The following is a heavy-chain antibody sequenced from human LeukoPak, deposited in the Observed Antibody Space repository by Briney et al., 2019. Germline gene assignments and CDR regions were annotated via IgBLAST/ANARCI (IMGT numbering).Heavy chain of an antibody. CDR1: GYSIGSGYY. CDR2: ISHSGNT. V-gene: IGHV4-38-2*02. J-gene: IGHJ1*01. Sequence: SETLSLTCTVSGYSIGSGYYWGWIRQSPGKGLEWIGKISHSGNTLYSPSLKSRVTISIDISKNQFSLNLTSVTAADTAIYYCARGLLWGQGTLVTVSS. CDR3: ARGLL.